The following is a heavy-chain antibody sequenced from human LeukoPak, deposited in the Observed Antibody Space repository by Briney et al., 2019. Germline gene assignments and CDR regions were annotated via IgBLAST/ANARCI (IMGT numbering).Heavy chain of an antibody. CDR1: GYTFTSYD. J-gene: IGHJ4*02. CDR2: MNPNSGNT. Sequence: ASVKVSCKASGYTFTSYDINWVRQATGQGPEWMGWMNPNSGNTGYAQQFQGRVTMTRTTSTTTAYMELSRLRSDHTAVYYCARGWFGQLLQDYWGQGTLVTVSS. CDR3: ARGWFGQLLQDY. V-gene: IGHV1-8*01. D-gene: IGHD3-10*01.